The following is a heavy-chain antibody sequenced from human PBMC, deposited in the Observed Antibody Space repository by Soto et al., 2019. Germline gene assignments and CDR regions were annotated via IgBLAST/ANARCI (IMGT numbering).Heavy chain of an antibody. J-gene: IGHJ5*02. CDR2: IDYSGST. CDR3: ARGPPAYCGGDCYFWWFDP. CDR1: GGSISSYY. Sequence: SETLSLTCTVSGGSISSYYWSWIRQPPGKGLEWIGYIDYSGSTNYNPSLKSRVTISVDTSKNQFSLKLSSVTAADTAVYYCARGPPAYCGGDCYFWWFDPWGQGTLVTVSS. V-gene: IGHV4-59*01. D-gene: IGHD2-21*02.